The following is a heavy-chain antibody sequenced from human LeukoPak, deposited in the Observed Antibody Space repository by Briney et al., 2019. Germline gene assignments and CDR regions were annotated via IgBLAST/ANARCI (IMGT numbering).Heavy chain of an antibody. V-gene: IGHV3-23*01. CDR1: GFTFSSYA. J-gene: IGHJ5*02. CDR2: ISGSGGST. D-gene: IGHD6-19*01. Sequence: PGGSLRLSCAASGFTFSSYAMSWVRQAPGKGLEWVSAISGSGGSTYYADSVKGRFTISRDNSKNTLYLQMNSLRAEDTAVYYCARGTLGYSSGWLGSLINSEKADWFDPWGQGTLVTVSS. CDR3: ARGTLGYSSGWLGSLINSEKADWFDP.